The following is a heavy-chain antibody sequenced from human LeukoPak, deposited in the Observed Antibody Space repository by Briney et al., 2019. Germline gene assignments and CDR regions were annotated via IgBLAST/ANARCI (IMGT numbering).Heavy chain of an antibody. Sequence: SQTLSLTCTVSGGSISSGGDYWSWIRQHPGKGLEWIGNIFYSGITFYNPSLKSRVSISIDTSKNQFSLKLSSVTAADTAVYYCARHLPAASYYCGMDVWGQGTTVTVSS. V-gene: IGHV4-31*03. J-gene: IGHJ6*02. CDR2: IFYSGIT. CDR3: ARHLPAASYYCGMDV. D-gene: IGHD2-2*01. CDR1: GGSISSGGDY.